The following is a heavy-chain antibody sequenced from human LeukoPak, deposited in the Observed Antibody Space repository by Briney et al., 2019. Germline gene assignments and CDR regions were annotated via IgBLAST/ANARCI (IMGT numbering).Heavy chain of an antibody. D-gene: IGHD5-12*01. CDR2: IFHSGTT. CDR1: GGSISSAGYS. CDR3: ARFIVPTIPSRFDP. Sequence: SETLSLTCAVSGGSISSAGYSWGWIRQPPGKGLEWIGYIFHSGTTYYNPSLKSRVTISPDRSKNQFSLKLSPVTAADTAVYYYARFIVPTIPSRFDPWGQGTLVTVSS. V-gene: IGHV4-30-2*01. J-gene: IGHJ5*02.